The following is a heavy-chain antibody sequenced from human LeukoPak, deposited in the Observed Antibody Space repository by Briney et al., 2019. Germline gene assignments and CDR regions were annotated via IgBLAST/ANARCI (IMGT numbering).Heavy chain of an antibody. CDR1: GFTFSSYA. CDR2: ISGSGGST. D-gene: IGHD3-22*01. Sequence: PGGSLRLSCAASGFTFSSYAMSWVRQAPGKGLEWVSAISGSGGSTYYADSVKGRFTISRDNSKNTLYLQMNSLRAEDTAVYYCAKGHHGVGVLQNWFDPWGQGTLVTVSS. V-gene: IGHV3-23*01. CDR3: AKGHHGVGVLQNWFDP. J-gene: IGHJ5*02.